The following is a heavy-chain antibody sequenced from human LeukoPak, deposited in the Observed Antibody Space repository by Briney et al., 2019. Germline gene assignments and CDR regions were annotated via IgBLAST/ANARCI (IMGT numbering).Heavy chain of an antibody. CDR1: GFSLTHPGAG. CDR2: IYWNDDR. D-gene: IGHD3-10*01. CDR3: AHAKDYYYGSGSYFDY. Sequence: SGPTLVNPTQTLTLTCTFSGFSLTHPGAGVAWIRQPPGKALEWIAVIYWNDDRRYIPSLKNKLNIIKDTSGNQVVLTMTDMGPVDTGTYFCAHAKDYYYGSGSYFDYWGQGIVVTVSS. J-gene: IGHJ4*02. V-gene: IGHV2-5*01.